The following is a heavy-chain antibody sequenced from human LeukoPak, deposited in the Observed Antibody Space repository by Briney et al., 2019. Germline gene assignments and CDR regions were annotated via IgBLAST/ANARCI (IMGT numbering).Heavy chain of an antibody. CDR2: ISGSGGST. D-gene: IGHD2-21*02. V-gene: IGHV3-23*01. CDR3: AKAPTAIVVVTYFDY. Sequence: GGSLRLSCAASGFIFSDYYTNWIRQLPGKGLEWVSAISGSGGSTYYADSVKGRFTISRDNSKNTLYLQMNSLRAEDTAVYYCAKAPTAIVVVTYFDYWGQGTLVTVSS. J-gene: IGHJ4*02. CDR1: GFIFSDYY.